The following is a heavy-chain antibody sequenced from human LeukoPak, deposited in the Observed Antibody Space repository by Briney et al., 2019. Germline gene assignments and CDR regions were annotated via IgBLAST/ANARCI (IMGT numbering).Heavy chain of an antibody. Sequence: GGSLRLSCAASGFTVSSNYMSWVRQAPGKGLEWVSVIYSGGSTYYADSVKGRFTISRDNSKNTLYLQMNSLRAEDTAVYYCARETTKQWLAFDYWGQGTLVTVSS. CDR2: IYSGGST. V-gene: IGHV3-53*05. CDR3: ARETTKQWLAFDY. J-gene: IGHJ4*02. CDR1: GFTVSSNY. D-gene: IGHD6-19*01.